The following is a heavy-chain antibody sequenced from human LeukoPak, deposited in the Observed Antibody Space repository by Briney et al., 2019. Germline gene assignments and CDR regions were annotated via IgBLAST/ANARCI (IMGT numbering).Heavy chain of an antibody. CDR2: IYYSGST. V-gene: IGHV4-59*01. CDR3: ARVWSSSSPDY. J-gene: IGHJ4*02. CDR1: GGSISSYY. Sequence: PSETLSLTCTVPGGSISSYYWSWIRQPPGKGLEWIGYIYYSGSTNYNPSLKSRVTISVDTSKNQFSPKLSSVTAADTAVYYCARVWSSSSPDYWGQGTLVTVSS. D-gene: IGHD6-13*01.